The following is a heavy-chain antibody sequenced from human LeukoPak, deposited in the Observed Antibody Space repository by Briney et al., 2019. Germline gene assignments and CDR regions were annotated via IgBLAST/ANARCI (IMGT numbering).Heavy chain of an antibody. CDR3: AKEYYYDSSGYYSTYYYYYYMDV. V-gene: IGHV3-30*02. J-gene: IGHJ6*03. D-gene: IGHD3-22*01. CDR1: GFTFSSYG. CDR2: IRYDGSNK. Sequence: GGSLRLSCAASGFTFSSYGMHWVRQAPGKGLEWVAFIRYDGSNKYYADSVKGRFTISRDNSKNTLYLQMNSLRAEDTAVYYCAKEYYYDSSGYYSTYYYYYYMDVWGKGTTVTVSS.